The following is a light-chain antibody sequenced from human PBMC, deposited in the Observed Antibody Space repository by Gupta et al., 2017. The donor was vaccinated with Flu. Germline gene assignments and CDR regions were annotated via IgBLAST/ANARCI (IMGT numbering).Light chain of an antibody. Sequence: SALTQPASVSVSPGQSITISCPGTSRDVGGYNYVPWYQQHPGKAPKLMIYEVSNRPSGVSNRFSGSKSGNTASLTISGLQAEDEADYYCSSYTSSSTLGYVFGTGTKVTVL. J-gene: IGLJ1*01. CDR2: EVS. CDR1: SRDVGGYNY. CDR3: SSYTSSSTLGYV. V-gene: IGLV2-14*01.